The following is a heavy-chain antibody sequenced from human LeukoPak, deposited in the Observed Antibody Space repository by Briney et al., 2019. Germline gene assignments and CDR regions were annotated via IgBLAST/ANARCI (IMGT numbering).Heavy chain of an antibody. J-gene: IGHJ4*02. D-gene: IGHD6-13*01. V-gene: IGHV3-30*18. Sequence: GGSLRLSCAASGFTFSSYVMHWVRQAPGKGLEWVAVISYDGSNKYYPDSVKGRFTISRDNSKNTLYLQMNSLRPEDTAVYYCAKEGDRYSSTWYGDYWGQGTLVTVSS. CDR1: GFTFSSYV. CDR2: ISYDGSNK. CDR3: AKEGDRYSSTWYGDY.